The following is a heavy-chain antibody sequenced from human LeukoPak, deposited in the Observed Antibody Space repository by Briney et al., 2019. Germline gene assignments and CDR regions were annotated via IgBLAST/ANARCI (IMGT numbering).Heavy chain of an antibody. J-gene: IGHJ4*02. V-gene: IGHV1-2*02. CDR3: ARGGGTVFGVIND. CDR1: GYTFTNYY. CDR2: IHPSSDGT. Sequence: ASVKVSCKASGYTFTNYYIHWVRQAPGQGLEWMGWIHPSSDGTIYAQKFQGRVTMTRDTSINTAYREMSRLRSDDTAVYYCARGGGTVFGVINDWGQGTLVTVSS. D-gene: IGHD3-3*01.